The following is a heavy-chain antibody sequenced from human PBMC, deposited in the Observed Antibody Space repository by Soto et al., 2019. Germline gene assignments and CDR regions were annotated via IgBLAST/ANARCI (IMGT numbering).Heavy chain of an antibody. CDR3: ARGGGVGVAGSAAFDM. CDR1: GYPVTAYY. D-gene: IGHD3-3*01. CDR2: INPATGAA. Sequence: QLHLVHSGAVVKKPGASVTVSCSASGYPVTAYYMHWVRQAPGRRLEWMGGINPATGAAKYTQTFQGRVTMTRDTSTSTVFMELSGLTSEDTAVFYCARGGGVGVAGSAAFDMWGQGTLVTVSS. J-gene: IGHJ3*02. V-gene: IGHV1-2*02.